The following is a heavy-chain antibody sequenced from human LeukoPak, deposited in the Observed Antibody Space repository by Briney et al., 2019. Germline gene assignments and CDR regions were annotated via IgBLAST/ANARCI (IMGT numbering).Heavy chain of an antibody. J-gene: IGHJ4*02. D-gene: IGHD6-19*01. CDR1: GYTFTDYG. CDR3: ARVLGRQIAVAGDDY. V-gene: IGHV1-18*01. CDR2: ISTYNGDT. Sequence: GASVKVSCKASGYTFTDYGIHWVRQAPGQGLEWMGWISTYNGDTKYVQKLQGRAAMTTDTSTNTAYMELRSLRSDDTAVYYCARVLGRQIAVAGDDYWGQGALVTVSS.